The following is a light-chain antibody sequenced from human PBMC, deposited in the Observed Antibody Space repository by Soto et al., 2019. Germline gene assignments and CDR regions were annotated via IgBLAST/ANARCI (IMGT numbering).Light chain of an antibody. V-gene: IGKV1-33*01. Sequence: GDSVTITCRASQSISSWLAWYQQKPGKAPKLLIYDASNLETGVPSRFSGSGSGTDFTFTISRLQPEDIATYYCQHYDNLTSVNFGQGTRL. J-gene: IGKJ5*01. CDR3: QHYDNLTSVN. CDR2: DAS. CDR1: QSISSW.